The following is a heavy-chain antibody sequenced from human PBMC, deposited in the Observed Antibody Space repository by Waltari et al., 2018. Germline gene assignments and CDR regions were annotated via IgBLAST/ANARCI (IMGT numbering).Heavy chain of an antibody. CDR2: IYYSGRT. Sequence: QVQLQESGPGLVKPSQTLSLTCTVSGGSISSDGSYWSWIRQHPGKGLEWIGSIYYSGRTSYNPSLTSRVSISVDTSKNQFSLKLTSVTAADTAMFYCARCITARTLGYWFDPWGQGTLVTVSS. CDR3: ARCITARTLGYWFDP. D-gene: IGHD6-6*01. J-gene: IGHJ5*02. CDR1: GGSISSDGSY. V-gene: IGHV4-31*03.